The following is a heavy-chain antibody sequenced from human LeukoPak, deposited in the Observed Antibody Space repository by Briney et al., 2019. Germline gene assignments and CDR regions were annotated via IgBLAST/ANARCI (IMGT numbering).Heavy chain of an antibody. Sequence: GRSLRLACAAATFTFIGHWMRWVRQAPGKLLELVHNINEGGSDKYYVESVKRRFTISRENANNLMSLQMHRLRGEDTAVYYCTRDRSRAEDDWGQGTLVTVSS. CDR3: TRDRSRAEDD. CDR1: TFTFIGHW. CDR2: INEGGSDK. D-gene: IGHD1-14*01. V-gene: IGHV3-7*01. J-gene: IGHJ4*02.